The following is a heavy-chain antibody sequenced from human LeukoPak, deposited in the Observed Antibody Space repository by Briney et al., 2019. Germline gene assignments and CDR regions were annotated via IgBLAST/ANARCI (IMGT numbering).Heavy chain of an antibody. CDR1: GFTFSSYG. V-gene: IGHV3-30*02. D-gene: IGHD3-9*01. J-gene: IGHJ4*02. CDR3: AKASTYYDILTGYFDY. CDR2: IRYDGSNK. Sequence: PGGSLRLSCAASGFTFSSYGMHWVRQAPGKGLEWVAFIRYDGSNKHYADSVKGRFTISRDNSKSTLYLQMNSLRAEDTAVYYCAKASTYYDILTGYFDYWGQGTLVTVSS.